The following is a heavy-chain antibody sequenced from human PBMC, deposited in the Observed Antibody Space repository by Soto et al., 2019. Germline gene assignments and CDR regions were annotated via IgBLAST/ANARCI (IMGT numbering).Heavy chain of an antibody. V-gene: IGHV3-21*01. CDR1: GFTFSIYS. J-gene: IGHJ4*02. CDR3: ARDYYDSSGYLAPLDY. Sequence: PVDSLRLSYEPSGFTFSIYSLNWLRQAPGKGLEWVSSISSSSSYIYYADSVKGRFTISRDNAKNSLYLQMNSLRAEDTAVYYCARDYYDSSGYLAPLDYWGQGT. D-gene: IGHD3-22*01. CDR2: ISSSSSYI.